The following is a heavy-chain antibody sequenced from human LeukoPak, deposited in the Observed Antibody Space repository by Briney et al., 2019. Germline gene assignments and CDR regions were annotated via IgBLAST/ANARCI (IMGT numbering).Heavy chain of an antibody. V-gene: IGHV4-61*01. CDR1: GGSFSSGSYY. J-gene: IGHJ3*02. CDR2: IYYSGST. D-gene: IGHD3-3*01. CDR3: ARDWNAFDI. Sequence: SETLSLTCTVSGGSFSSGSYYWSWIRQPPGKGLEWIGYIYYSGSTNYNPSLKNRVTISVDTSKNQFSLKLSSVTAADTTVYYCARDWNAFDIWGQGTMVTVSS.